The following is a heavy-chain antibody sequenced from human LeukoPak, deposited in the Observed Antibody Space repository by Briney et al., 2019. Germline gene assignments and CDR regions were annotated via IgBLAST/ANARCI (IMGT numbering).Heavy chain of an antibody. CDR2: IYWDDDQ. CDR1: GFSLSTSGVG. D-gene: IGHD3-22*01. J-gene: IGHJ4*02. Sequence: SGPTLVKSTQTLTLTCTFSGFSLSTSGVGVGWIRQPPGKALEWLALIYWDDDQRYSPSLQNKPTITNDTAKNQVVLTMTNMVPIDTATYYCAHLDYSDYSRYYHRHYYFDSWGQGTLVTVSS. CDR3: AHLDYSDYSRYYHRHYYFDS. V-gene: IGHV2-5*02.